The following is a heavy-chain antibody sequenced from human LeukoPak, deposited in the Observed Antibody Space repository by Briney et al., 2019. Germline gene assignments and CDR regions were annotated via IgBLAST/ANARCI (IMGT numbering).Heavy chain of an antibody. J-gene: IGHJ3*02. CDR3: ARATELELLTAPPDI. CDR2: IIPMFGTA. D-gene: IGHD1-7*01. CDR1: GGTFSSFA. V-gene: IGHV1-69*05. Sequence: GASVKVSCKASGGTFSSFAISWVRQAPGQGLEWTGGIIPMFGTANYAQKFQGRVTITTDESTSTAYMELSSLRPEDTAVYYRARATELELLTAPPDIWGQGTMVTVSS.